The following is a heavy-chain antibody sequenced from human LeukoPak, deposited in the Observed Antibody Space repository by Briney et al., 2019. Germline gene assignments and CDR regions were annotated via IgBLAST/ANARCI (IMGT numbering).Heavy chain of an antibody. V-gene: IGHV4-34*01. D-gene: IGHD2-21*02. CDR2: INHSGST. CDR3: ARGQNIVVVTAIQSEYFQH. Sequence: SETLSLTCAVYGGSFSGYYWSWIRQPPGKGLEWIGEINHSGSTNYNPSLKSRVTISVDTSKNQFSLKLSSVTAADTAVYYCARGQNIVVVTAIQSEYFQHWGQGTLVTVSP. CDR1: GGSFSGYY. J-gene: IGHJ1*01.